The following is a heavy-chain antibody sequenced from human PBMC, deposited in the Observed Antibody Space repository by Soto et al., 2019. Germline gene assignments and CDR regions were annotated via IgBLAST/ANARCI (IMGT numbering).Heavy chain of an antibody. J-gene: IGHJ6*02. D-gene: IGHD4-4*01. CDR2: IRSKANSYAT. V-gene: IGHV3-73*02. Sequence: EVQLVESGGGLVQPGGSLKLSCAASGFTFSGSAMHWVRQASGKGLEWVGRIRSKANSYATAYAASVKGRFTISRDDSKNTAYLQMNSLKTEDTAVYYCTRHSYSNYEGNYYCYYGMDVWGQGTTVTVSS. CDR1: GFTFSGSA. CDR3: TRHSYSNYEGNYYCYYGMDV.